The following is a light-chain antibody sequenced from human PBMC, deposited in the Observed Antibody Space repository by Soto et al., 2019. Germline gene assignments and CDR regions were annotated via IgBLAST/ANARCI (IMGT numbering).Light chain of an antibody. V-gene: IGLV2-11*01. CDR1: NSDVGHSDF. J-gene: IGLJ3*02. Sequence: QSALTQPRSVSGSPGQSVTISCTGTNSDVGHSDFVSWYQQHPGKVPKLMIYDVNKRPSGVPDRFSGSKSGNTASLTISGLQAEDEADYFCCSYGGTYSFVVLFGGGTKLTVL. CDR2: DVN. CDR3: CSYGGTYSFVVL.